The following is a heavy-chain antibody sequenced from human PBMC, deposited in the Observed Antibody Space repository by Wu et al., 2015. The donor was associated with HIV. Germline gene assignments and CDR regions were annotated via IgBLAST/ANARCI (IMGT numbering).Heavy chain of an antibody. D-gene: IGHD6-13*01. J-gene: IGHJ6*04. Sequence: QLQQRAQGCSKPSQTLSLTCSRIWRILHRLLLELDPSGPQVKGLEWIGEISQSGRTNYNSALKRHFTISVDTSKNEFSLRLTSVTTADTALYYCAGGRGGGSSSYFGLDIWGEGTLVTVSS. CDR3: AGGRGGGSSSYFGLDI. CDR2: ISQSGRT. V-gene: IGHV4-34*02. CDR1: RILHRLL.